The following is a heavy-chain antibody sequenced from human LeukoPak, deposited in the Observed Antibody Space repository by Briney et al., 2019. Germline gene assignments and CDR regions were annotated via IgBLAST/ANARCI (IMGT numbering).Heavy chain of an antibody. V-gene: IGHV3-48*01. CDR2: VSSSSGTI. CDR1: GFTFNRCW. D-gene: IGHD3-16*01. Sequence: GGSLRLSCVVSGFTFNRCWMNWVRQAPGKGPEWVSYVSSSSGTIYYADSVKGRFTISRDNAKNSLYLQMNSLRAEDTAVYYCALGAPFKPFDYWGQGTLVTVSS. CDR3: ALGAPFKPFDY. J-gene: IGHJ4*02.